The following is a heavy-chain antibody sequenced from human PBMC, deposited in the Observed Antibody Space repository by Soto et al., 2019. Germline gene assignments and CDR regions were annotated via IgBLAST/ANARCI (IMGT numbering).Heavy chain of an antibody. CDR3: SSTRTNYCGRGSWDGRSV. Sequence: QVQLVQSGAEVKETGDSGRVSCEASGYTFTAYDLHCVRQAPGQGREWMGWINPKFGDTTYAQDFPGRVSMTMDMYICTDHMELSSLSSADTAIYYCSSTRTNYCGRGSWDGRSVWSEGTTVTVCS. J-gene: IGHJ6*04. CDR2: INPKFGDT. D-gene: IGHD2-15*01. CDR1: GYTFTAYD. V-gene: IGHV1-2*02.